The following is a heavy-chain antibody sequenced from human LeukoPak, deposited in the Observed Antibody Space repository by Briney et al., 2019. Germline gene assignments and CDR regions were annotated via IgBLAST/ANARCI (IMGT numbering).Heavy chain of an antibody. CDR1: GGSISSYY. Sequence: SETLSLTCTVSGGSISSYYWSWVRQPPGKGLEWIGYIYYSGSTNYNPSLKSRVTISVDTSKNQFSLKLSSVTAADTAVYYCAREQGTLGYCSGGSCYLPRWFDPWGQGTLVTVSS. CDR3: AREQGTLGYCSGGSCYLPRWFDP. J-gene: IGHJ5*02. CDR2: IYYSGST. V-gene: IGHV4-59*01. D-gene: IGHD2-15*01.